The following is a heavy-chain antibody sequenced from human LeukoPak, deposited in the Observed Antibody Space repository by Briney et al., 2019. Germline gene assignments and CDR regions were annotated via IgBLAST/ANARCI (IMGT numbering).Heavy chain of an antibody. Sequence: SETLSLTCTVSGGSISSGGYYWSWIRQHPGKGLEWIGYIYYSGSTYYNPSLKSRVTISVDTSKNQFSLKLSSVTAADTAVYYCARVGVLTPYYFDYWGQGTLVTVSS. J-gene: IGHJ4*02. D-gene: IGHD3-10*01. V-gene: IGHV4-31*03. CDR2: IYYSGST. CDR1: GGSISSGGYY. CDR3: ARVGVLTPYYFDY.